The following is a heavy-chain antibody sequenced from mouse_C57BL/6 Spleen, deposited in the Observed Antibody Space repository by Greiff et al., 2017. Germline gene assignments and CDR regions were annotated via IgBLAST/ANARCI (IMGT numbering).Heavy chain of an antibody. D-gene: IGHD2-5*01. CDR2: IDPETGGT. J-gene: IGHJ4*01. V-gene: IGHV1-15*01. CDR3: TRGYSNYLYAMDY. CDR1: GYTFTDYE. Sequence: QVQLKESGAELVRPGASVTLSCKASGYTFTDYEMHWVKQTPVHGLEWIGAIDPETGGTAYNQKFKGKAILTADKSSSTAYMELRSLTSEDSAVYYCTRGYSNYLYAMDYWGQGTSVTVSS.